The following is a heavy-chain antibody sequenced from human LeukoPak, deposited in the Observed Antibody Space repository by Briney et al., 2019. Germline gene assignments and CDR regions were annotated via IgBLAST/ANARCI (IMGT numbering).Heavy chain of an antibody. CDR2: ISSSSSTI. Sequence: GVSLRLSCAASGFTFSTYSMNWVRQAPGKGLEWISYISSSSSTIYYAGSVKGRFTISRDNAKNSLYLQMNSLRDEDTAVYYCARDRGSGSYYGLNDAFDIWGQGTMVTVSS. V-gene: IGHV3-48*02. J-gene: IGHJ3*02. CDR3: ARDRGSGSYYGLNDAFDI. D-gene: IGHD1-26*01. CDR1: GFTFSTYS.